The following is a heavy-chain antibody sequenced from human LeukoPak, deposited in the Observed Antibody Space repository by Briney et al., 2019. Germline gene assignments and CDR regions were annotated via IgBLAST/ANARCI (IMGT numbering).Heavy chain of an antibody. J-gene: IGHJ6*03. D-gene: IGHD2-21*02. V-gene: IGHV3-7*01. Sequence: PGGSLRLSCAASGFTFSSYWMTWVRQAPGKGLEWVATIKQDGSEKFYVDSVKGRFTISRDNAKNSPYLQMNSLRAEDTAVYSCARVGVTAYFYYYYMNVWGKGTTVTVSS. CDR3: ARVGVTAYFYYYYMNV. CDR2: IKQDGSEK. CDR1: GFTFSSYW.